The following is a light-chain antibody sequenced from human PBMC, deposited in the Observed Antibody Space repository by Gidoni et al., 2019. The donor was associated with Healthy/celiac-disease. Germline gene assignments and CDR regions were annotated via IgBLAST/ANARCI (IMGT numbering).Light chain of an antibody. J-gene: IGKJ1*01. CDR2: GAS. V-gene: IGKV3-15*01. CDR1: QSVSSN. CDR3: QQYNNWPRT. Sequence: EIVMTQSPATLSVSPGERPTLSCRASQSVSSNLACYQQKPGQAPRLLIYGASTRATGIPARFSGSGSGTEFTLTISSLQSEDFAVYYCQQYNNWPRTFGQGTKVEIK.